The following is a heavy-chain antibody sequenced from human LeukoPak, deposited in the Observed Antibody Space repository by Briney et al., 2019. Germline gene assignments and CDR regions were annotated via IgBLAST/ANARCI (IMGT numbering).Heavy chain of an antibody. J-gene: IGHJ4*02. Sequence: GGSLRLSCAASGFTFSSYAMSWVRQAPGKGLECVSAISASGGSTYYADSVKGQFTISRDNSKNTLYLQMNSLRAEDTAVYYCARAGSHRNSGYDYWGQGILVTVSS. V-gene: IGHV3-23*01. CDR3: ARAGSHRNSGYDY. D-gene: IGHD5-12*01. CDR2: ISASGGST. CDR1: GFTFSSYA.